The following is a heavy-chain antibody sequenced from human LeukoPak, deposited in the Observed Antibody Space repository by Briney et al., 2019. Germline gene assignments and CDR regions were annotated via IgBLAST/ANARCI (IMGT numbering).Heavy chain of an antibody. J-gene: IGHJ6*03. V-gene: IGHV1-18*01. CDR1: GYTFTSYG. Sequence: ASVKVSCKASGYTFTSYGISWVRQAPGQGLEWMGWISAYNGNTNYAQKLQGRVTMTTDTSTSTAYMELRSLRSDDTAVYYCARVPGTTVYYYYYMDVWGKGTTVTVSS. CDR2: ISAYNGNT. CDR3: ARVPGTTVYYYYYMDV. D-gene: IGHD1-1*01.